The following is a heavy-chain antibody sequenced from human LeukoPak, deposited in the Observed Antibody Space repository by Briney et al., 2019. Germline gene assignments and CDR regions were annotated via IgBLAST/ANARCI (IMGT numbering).Heavy chain of an antibody. CDR2: IKKDGSEK. CDR3: AKDDAWLQYND. J-gene: IGHJ4*02. CDR1: GLTVSSNS. D-gene: IGHD5-24*01. Sequence: GGSLSLSCAASGLTVSSNSMSWVRQAPGKGLEWVANIKKDGSEKYYVDSVKGRFTISRDNAKNSLYLQINSLRDEDTAVYYCAKDDAWLQYNDWGQGTLVTVSS. V-gene: IGHV3-7*03.